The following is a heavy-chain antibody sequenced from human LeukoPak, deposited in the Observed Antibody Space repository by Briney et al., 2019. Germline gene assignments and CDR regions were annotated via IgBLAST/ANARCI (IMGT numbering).Heavy chain of an antibody. D-gene: IGHD2-21*02. CDR2: IIPIFGTA. Sequence: WASVKVSCKASGGTFSSYAISWVRQAPGQGLEWMGGIIPIFGTANYAQKFQGRVTITADESTSTAYMELSSLRSEDTAVYYCARCMRGGDCTTFDYWGQGILVTVSS. CDR3: ARCMRGGDCTTFDY. V-gene: IGHV1-69*13. J-gene: IGHJ4*02. CDR1: GGTFSSYA.